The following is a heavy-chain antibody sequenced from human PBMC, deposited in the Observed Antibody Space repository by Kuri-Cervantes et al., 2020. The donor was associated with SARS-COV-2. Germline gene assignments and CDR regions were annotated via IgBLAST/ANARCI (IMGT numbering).Heavy chain of an antibody. D-gene: IGHD2-15*01. J-gene: IGHJ6*02. V-gene: IGHV3-74*01. CDR3: ARDRIYCSGGSCYQVFIGMDV. CDR2: INPDGSYT. Sequence: GESLKISCAASGFTFSGHWIHWVRQAPGKGLVWVSRINPDGSYTNNADSVKGRFTLSRDNAKNMLFLQMNSLRAEDTAVYYCARDRIYCSGGSCYQVFIGMDVWGQGTTVTVSS. CDR1: GFTFSGHW.